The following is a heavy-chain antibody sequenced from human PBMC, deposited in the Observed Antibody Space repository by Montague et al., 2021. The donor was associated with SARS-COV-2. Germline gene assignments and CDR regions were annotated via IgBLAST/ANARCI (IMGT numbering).Heavy chain of an antibody. D-gene: IGHD6-6*01. J-gene: IGHJ4*02. Sequence: SETLSLTCAVSGGSISSSNWWCWVRQPPGKGLEWIVEFYHSGSTNYNPSLKSRVTISVDKTKNKFSLKLSSGTAADTAVYYCARMEHASSSCDFDYWGQGTLVAVSS. CDR2: FYHSGST. V-gene: IGHV4-4*02. CDR3: ARMEHASSSCDFDY. CDR1: GGSISSSNW.